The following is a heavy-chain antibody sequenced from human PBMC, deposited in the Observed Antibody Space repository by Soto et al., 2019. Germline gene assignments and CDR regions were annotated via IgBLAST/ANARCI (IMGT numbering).Heavy chain of an antibody. CDR3: ARVMGDWGTYYYYYCMDL. V-gene: IGHV4-59*01. CDR2: VYYSGAT. CDR1: GASLNSAF. D-gene: IGHD3-16*01. J-gene: IGHJ6*02. Sequence: PSETLSLTCSVSGASLNSAFWSWIRQPPGKGLEWIGYVYYSGATNYNPSLESRVSISPDTSKNQFSLRLSSVTAADTAVYYCARVMGDWGTYYYYYCMDLWGQGTTVTVSS.